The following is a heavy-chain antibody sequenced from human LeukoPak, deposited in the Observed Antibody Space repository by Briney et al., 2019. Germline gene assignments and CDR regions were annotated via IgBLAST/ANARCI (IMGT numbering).Heavy chain of an antibody. D-gene: IGHD3-10*01. CDR1: GGSFRGYY. J-gene: IGHJ5*02. V-gene: IGHV4-34*01. Sequence: SETLSLTCAVYGGSFRGYYWSWVRQPPGKGLEWIGEINHSGSTNYNPSFKSRVAISVDTSRNQLSLKLSSVTAADTAVYYCARGPDSGSYFAWFDPWGQGTLVTVSS. CDR3: ARGPDSGSYFAWFDP. CDR2: INHSGST.